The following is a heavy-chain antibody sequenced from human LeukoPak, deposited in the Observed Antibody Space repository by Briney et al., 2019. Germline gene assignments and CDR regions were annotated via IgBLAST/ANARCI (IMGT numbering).Heavy chain of an antibody. CDR1: GYTFTGYY. CDR2: ISAYNGNT. J-gene: IGHJ4*02. Sequence: GASVKVSCKASGYTFTGYYMHWVRQAPGQGLEWMGWISAYNGNTNYAQKLQGRVTMTTDTSTSTAYMELRSLRSDDTAVYYCARTRASGSHYFDYWGQGTLVTVSS. V-gene: IGHV1-18*04. CDR3: ARTRASGSHYFDY. D-gene: IGHD1-26*01.